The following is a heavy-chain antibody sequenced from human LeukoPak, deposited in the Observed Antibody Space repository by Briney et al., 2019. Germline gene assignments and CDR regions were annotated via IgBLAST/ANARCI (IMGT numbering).Heavy chain of an antibody. CDR1: GFTFSNYS. V-gene: IGHV3-20*04. D-gene: IGHD1-1*01. CDR3: ARVQRELMWYYFDY. Sequence: PGGSLRLSCAASGFTFSNYSINWVRHAPRKGLGWVYGINWNGGSTGYADSVKGRFTISRGNANNSLYLQMNSLRVEDTALYYCARVQRELMWYYFDYWGQGTLVTVSS. J-gene: IGHJ4*02. CDR2: INWNGGST.